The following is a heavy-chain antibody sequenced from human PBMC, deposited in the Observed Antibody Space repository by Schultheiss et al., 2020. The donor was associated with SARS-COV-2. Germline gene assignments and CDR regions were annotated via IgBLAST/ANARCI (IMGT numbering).Heavy chain of an antibody. V-gene: IGHV1-18*04. CDR2: ISTFNGNT. Sequence: ASVKVSCKASGYTFTSHGISWVRQAPGQGLEWMGWISTFNGNTNYAQKFQGRVIMTTDTSTTTAYMELKTLRSDDTAFYYCARERYAVVPAATEIFSGFDPWGQGTLVTVSS. D-gene: IGHD2-2*01. CDR3: ARERYAVVPAATEIFSGFDP. J-gene: IGHJ5*02. CDR1: GYTFTSHG.